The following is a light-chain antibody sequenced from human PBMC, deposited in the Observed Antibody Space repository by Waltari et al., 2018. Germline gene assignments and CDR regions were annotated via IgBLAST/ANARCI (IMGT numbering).Light chain of an antibody. Sequence: DIQMTQSPSSLSLSVGGRVTITCRASQSISDHLNWYQQKPGEAPKLLIYFASNLESGFPSRFSGSGSGTDFTLTINSLQPGDFATYYCQQSFRTPYTFGQGTKLEVK. J-gene: IGKJ2*01. V-gene: IGKV1-39*01. CDR3: QQSFRTPYT. CDR2: FAS. CDR1: QSISDH.